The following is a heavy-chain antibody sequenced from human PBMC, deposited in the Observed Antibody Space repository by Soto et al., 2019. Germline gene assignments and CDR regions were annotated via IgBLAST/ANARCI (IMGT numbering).Heavy chain of an antibody. J-gene: IGHJ6*02. D-gene: IGHD2-2*01. CDR1: GYSFTTYW. CDR2: IYPGDSNI. V-gene: IGHV5-51*01. Sequence: GESLKISCKGSGYSFTTYWIGWVRQIHGKGLEWMGIIYPGDSNIRYSPSFQGQVTISADKSISTAYLQWSSLKASDTAMYYCAREYCSSKSCYSGGVDYGMYVWGQGTTVTVSS. CDR3: AREYCSSKSCYSGGVDYGMYV.